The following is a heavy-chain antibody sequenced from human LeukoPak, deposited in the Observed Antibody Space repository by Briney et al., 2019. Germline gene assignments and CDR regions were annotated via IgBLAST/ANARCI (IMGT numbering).Heavy chain of an antibody. Sequence: ASVKDSCKASGYTFTSYDINWVRPATGQRLEWMGWMNPNSGNTGYAQKLQGRVTMTRNTSISTAYMELSSLRSEDTAVYYCARAIYGAFWSGYYLGYYYYYMDVWGKGTTVTVSS. CDR2: MNPNSGNT. CDR1: GYTFTSYD. V-gene: IGHV1-8*01. J-gene: IGHJ6*03. CDR3: ARAIYGAFWSGYYLGYYYYYMDV. D-gene: IGHD3-3*01.